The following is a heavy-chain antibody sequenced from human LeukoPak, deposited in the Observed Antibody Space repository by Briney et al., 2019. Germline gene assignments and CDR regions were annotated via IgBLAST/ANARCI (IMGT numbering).Heavy chain of an antibody. J-gene: IGHJ4*02. CDR3: AREALRTAPDY. CDR2: INLNNGDR. V-gene: IGHV1-46*01. CDR1: GYTFTSYQ. Sequence: GASVKVSCKASGYTFTSYQMHWVRQAPGQGLEWVGVINLNNGDRTYAQKFQGRVTMSSDTSTTTVYMELSSLRSEDTAVYYCAREALRTAPDYWGQGTLVTVSS.